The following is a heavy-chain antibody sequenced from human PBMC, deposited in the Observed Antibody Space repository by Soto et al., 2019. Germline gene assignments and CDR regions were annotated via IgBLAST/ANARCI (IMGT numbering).Heavy chain of an antibody. D-gene: IGHD2-2*01. Sequence: EVQLLESGGGLVQPGGSLRLSCAASGFTFSSYGMSWVRQAPGKGLEWVSAISHSGGNTYYADSVKGRFAISRDNSKNTLFLLTNTLSAEDTAVYYCAALVFCGSTSCYGREGREWAEGILVIVSS. V-gene: IGHV3-23*01. CDR1: GFTFSSYG. J-gene: IGHJ4*02. CDR3: AALVFCGSTSCYGREGRE. CDR2: ISHSGGNT.